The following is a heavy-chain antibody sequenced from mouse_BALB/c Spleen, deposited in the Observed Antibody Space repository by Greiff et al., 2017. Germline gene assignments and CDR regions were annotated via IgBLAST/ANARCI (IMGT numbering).Heavy chain of an antibody. CDR2: ISSGSSTI. D-gene: IGHD2-4*01. CDR3: ARSGMISYYAMDY. J-gene: IGHJ4*01. CDR1: GFTFSSFG. V-gene: IGHV5-17*02. Sequence: EVMLVESGGGLVQPGGSRKLSCAASGFTFSSFGMHWVRQAPEKGLEWVAYISSGSSTIYYADTVKGRFTISRDNPKNTLFLQMTSLRSEDTAMYYCARSGMISYYAMDYWGQGTSVTVSS.